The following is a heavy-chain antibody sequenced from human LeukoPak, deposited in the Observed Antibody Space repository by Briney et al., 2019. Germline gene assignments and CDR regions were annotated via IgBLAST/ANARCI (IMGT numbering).Heavy chain of an antibody. CDR2: IKQDGSEK. D-gene: IGHD3-10*01. J-gene: IGHJ4*02. V-gene: IGHV3-7*01. CDR3: ARDLGYSLSGSSDY. Sequence: GGSLRLSCAASGFSFSMFWMSWVRQAPGKGLEWVANIKQDGSEKYYVDSVKGRFTISRDNAKNSLYPQMNSLRAEDTAVYYCARDLGYSLSGSSDYWGQGTLVTVSS. CDR1: GFSFSMFW.